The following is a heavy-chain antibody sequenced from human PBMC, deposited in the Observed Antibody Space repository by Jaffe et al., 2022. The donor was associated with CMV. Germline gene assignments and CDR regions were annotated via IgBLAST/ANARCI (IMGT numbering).Heavy chain of an antibody. CDR2: TSPDNGNT. Sequence: QVQLVQSGAELEKPGASVKVSCKASGYIFSSYNITWVRQAPGQGLEWMGRTSPDNGNTHYAQKLQGRVTMTTDTPANTAYMELRSLTSDDTAVYFCARERRGGGYDYWSQGTLVTVSS. J-gene: IGHJ4*02. V-gene: IGHV1-18*01. D-gene: IGHD3-16*01. CDR3: ARERRGGGYDY. CDR1: GYIFSSYN.